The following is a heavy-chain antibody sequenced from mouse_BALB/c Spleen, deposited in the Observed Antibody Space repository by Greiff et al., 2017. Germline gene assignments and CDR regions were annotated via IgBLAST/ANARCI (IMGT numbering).Heavy chain of an antibody. CDR3: ARDPRDYAMDY. CDR2: ISYDGSN. J-gene: IGHJ4*01. V-gene: IGHV3-6*02. Sequence: EVQLVESGPGLVKPSQSLSLTCSVTGYSITSGYYWNWIRQFPGNKLEWMGYISYDGSNNYNPSLKNRISITRDTSKNQFFLKLNSVTTEDTATYYCARDPRDYAMDYWGQGTSVTVSS. CDR1: GYSITSGYY.